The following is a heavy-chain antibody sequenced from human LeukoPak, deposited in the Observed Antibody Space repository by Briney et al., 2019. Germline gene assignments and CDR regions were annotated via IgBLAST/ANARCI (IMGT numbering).Heavy chain of an antibody. CDR3: SIAAPYWYFDL. J-gene: IGHJ2*01. Sequence: SVKVSCKASGGTFSSYAISWVRQAPGQGLEWMGGIIPIFGTANYAQKFQGRVTITADESTSTAYMELSRLRSDDTAVYYCSIAAPYWYFDLWGRGTLVTVSS. CDR2: IIPIFGTA. V-gene: IGHV1-69*01. D-gene: IGHD6-6*01. CDR1: GGTFSSYA.